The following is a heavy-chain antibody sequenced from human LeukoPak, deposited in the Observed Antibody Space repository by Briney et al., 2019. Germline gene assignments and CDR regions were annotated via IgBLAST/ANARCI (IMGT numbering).Heavy chain of an antibody. CDR2: INHSGST. D-gene: IGHD3-10*01. CDR1: GGSFSGYY. J-gene: IGHJ6*01. CDR3: ARRGITMVRGVIGYYYYYGMDV. V-gene: IGHV4-34*01. Sequence: SETLSLTCAVYGGSFSGYYWSWIRQPPGKGLEWIGEINHSGSTNYNPSLKSRVTISVDTSKNQFSLKLSSVTAADTAVYYCARRGITMVRGVIGYYYYYGMDVWGKGPRSPSPQ.